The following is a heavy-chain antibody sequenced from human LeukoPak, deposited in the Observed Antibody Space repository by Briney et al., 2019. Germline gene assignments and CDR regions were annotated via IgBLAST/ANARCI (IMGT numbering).Heavy chain of an antibody. CDR1: GGSISSYY. Sequence: SETLSLTCTVSGGSISSYYWSWIRQPPGKGLEWMGYVYYSGNTNYNPSLKSRVTISVDTSKKQFSLRLSSVTAADTAVYYCARVTEYCSGGSCYSGAFDIWGQGTMVTVSS. CDR3: ARVTEYCSGGSCYSGAFDI. CDR2: VYYSGNT. J-gene: IGHJ3*02. V-gene: IGHV4-59*01. D-gene: IGHD2-15*01.